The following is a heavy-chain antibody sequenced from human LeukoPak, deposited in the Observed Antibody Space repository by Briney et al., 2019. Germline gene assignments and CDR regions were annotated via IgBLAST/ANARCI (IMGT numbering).Heavy chain of an antibody. J-gene: IGHJ4*02. Sequence: SETLSLTCTVSGGSISSYYWSWIRQPPGKGLECIGYIYYSGSTNYNPSLKSRVTISVDTSKNQFSLKLSSVTAADTAVYYCATTESGYDLFFDYWGQGTLVTVSS. CDR1: GGSISSYY. D-gene: IGHD5-12*01. V-gene: IGHV4-59*01. CDR2: IYYSGST. CDR3: ATTESGYDLFFDY.